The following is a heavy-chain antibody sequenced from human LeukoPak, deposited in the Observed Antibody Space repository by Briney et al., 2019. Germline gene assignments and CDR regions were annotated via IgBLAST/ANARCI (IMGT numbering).Heavy chain of an antibody. Sequence: SETLSLTCTVSGGSISSGSYYWSWIRQPAGKGLEWIGRIYTSGSTNYNPSLKSRVTISVDTSKNQFSLKLSSVTAADTAVYYCARDRWSGYYIFDYWGQGTLVTVSS. D-gene: IGHD3-3*01. CDR2: IYTSGST. J-gene: IGHJ4*02. CDR1: GGSISSGSYY. V-gene: IGHV4-61*02. CDR3: ARDRWSGYYIFDY.